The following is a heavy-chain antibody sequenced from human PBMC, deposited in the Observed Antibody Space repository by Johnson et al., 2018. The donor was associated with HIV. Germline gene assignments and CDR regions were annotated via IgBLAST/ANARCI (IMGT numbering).Heavy chain of an antibody. V-gene: IGHV3-11*04. CDR3: ARSKDCHGGSCPDGFDI. J-gene: IGHJ3*02. CDR1: GFTFSDYY. D-gene: IGHD2-15*01. Sequence: VQLVESGGGLVKPGGSLRLSCVASGFTFSDYYMSWIRQAPGKGLEWISYISSSDSTIYSADSVQGRFTISRDNAQKSLYLQMNSLRAEDTAMYYCARSKDCHGGSCPDGFDIWGQGTMVIVSS. CDR2: ISSSDSTI.